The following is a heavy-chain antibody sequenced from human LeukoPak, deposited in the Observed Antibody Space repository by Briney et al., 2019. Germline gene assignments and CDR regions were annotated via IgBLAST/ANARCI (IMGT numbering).Heavy chain of an antibody. D-gene: IGHD3-10*01. J-gene: IGHJ4*02. Sequence: SVKVSCKASGGTFSSYAISWVRQAPGQGLEWMGGIIPIFGTANYAQKFQGRVTITTDESTSTAYMELSSLRSEDTAVYYCARGGWFGELETGPFDYWGQGTLVTVSS. CDR2: IIPIFGTA. CDR1: GGTFSSYA. CDR3: ARGGWFGELETGPFDY. V-gene: IGHV1-69*05.